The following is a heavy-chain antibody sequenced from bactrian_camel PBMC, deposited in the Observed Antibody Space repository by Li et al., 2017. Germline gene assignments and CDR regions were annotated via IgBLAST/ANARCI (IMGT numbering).Heavy chain of an antibody. CDR3: AAGVVRPSAPVFCRPSR. D-gene: IGHD2*01. J-gene: IGHJ4*01. V-gene: IGHV3S1*01. CDR1: EYTYSSNC. CDR2: TYQGGTRT. Sequence: HVQLVESGGGSAQAGGSLRLSCEFSEYTYSSNCITWFRQVPGKEREGVAATYQGGTRTYYIDSVKGRFTISQDVAKNTLSLQMNSLKPEDTAMYYCAAGVVRPSAPVFCRPSRWGQGTQVTVSS.